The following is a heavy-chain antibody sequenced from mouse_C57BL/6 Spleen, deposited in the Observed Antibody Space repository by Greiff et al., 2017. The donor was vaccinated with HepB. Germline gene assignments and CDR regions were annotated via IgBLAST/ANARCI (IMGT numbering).Heavy chain of an antibody. CDR1: GYSITSGYY. J-gene: IGHJ4*01. CDR2: ISYDGSN. Sequence: EVQRVESGPGLVKPSQSLSLTCSVTGYSITSGYYWNWIRQFPGNKLEWMGYISYDGSNNYNPSLKNRISITRDTSKNQFFLKLNSVTTEDTATYYCARVRDYDDYAMDYWGQGTSVTVSS. V-gene: IGHV3-6*01. CDR3: ARVRDYDDYAMDY. D-gene: IGHD2-4*01.